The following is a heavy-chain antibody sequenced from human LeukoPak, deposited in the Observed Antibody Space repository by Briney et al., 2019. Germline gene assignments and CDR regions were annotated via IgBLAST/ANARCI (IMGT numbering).Heavy chain of an antibody. J-gene: IGHJ4*02. Sequence: GGSLRLSCAAPGFTFSSYGMHWVRQAPGKGLEWLSYIGTGGRSIYYADSVKGRFTISRDDVKNSLDLQMDSLRAEDTAVYYCARDEAGATGSFDYWGQGALVTVSS. V-gene: IGHV3-48*04. CDR2: IGTGGRSI. D-gene: IGHD1-26*01. CDR3: ARDEAGATGSFDY. CDR1: GFTFSSYG.